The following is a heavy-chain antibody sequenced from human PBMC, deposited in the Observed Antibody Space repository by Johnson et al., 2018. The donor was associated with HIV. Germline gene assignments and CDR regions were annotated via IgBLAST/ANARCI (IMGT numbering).Heavy chain of an antibody. D-gene: IGHD6-13*01. CDR2: IWYDGSNK. CDR1: GFTFSSYG. Sequence: QVQLVESGGGVVQPGTSLRLSCEASGFTFSSYGMHWVRQAPGKGLEWAAVIWYDGSNKYYADSVKGRFTISRDNSKNTLYLQMNSLRAEDTAVYYCARGLGAAAGAFDIWGQGTMVTVSS. CDR3: ARGLGAAAGAFDI. J-gene: IGHJ3*02. V-gene: IGHV3-33*01.